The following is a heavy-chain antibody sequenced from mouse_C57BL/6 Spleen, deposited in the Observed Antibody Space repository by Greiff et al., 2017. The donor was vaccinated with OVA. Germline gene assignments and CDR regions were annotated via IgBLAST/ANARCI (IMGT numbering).Heavy chain of an antibody. CDR3: ARRDYYGSGGFAY. D-gene: IGHD1-1*01. V-gene: IGHV1-22*01. J-gene: IGHJ3*01. Sequence: VQLQQSGPELVKPGASVKMSCKASGYTFTDYNMHWVKQSHGKSLEWIGYINPNNGGTSYNQKFKGKATLTVNKSSSTAYMEHRSLTSEDSAVYYCARRDYYGSGGFAYWGQGTLVTVSA. CDR2: INPNNGGT. CDR1: GYTFTDYN.